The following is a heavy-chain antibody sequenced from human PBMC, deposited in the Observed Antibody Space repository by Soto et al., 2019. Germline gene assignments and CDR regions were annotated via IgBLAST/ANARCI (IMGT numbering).Heavy chain of an antibody. CDR1: GGSLSSTSYH. J-gene: IGHJ4*02. CDR3: ATYSGSYSYHYFAY. Sequence: SETLSLTCTVPGGSLSSTSYHWGWILQPPGKGLEYIGNIYYTGTTYYHPSLKSRLTISVDPSKNQFSLKVTSMTAADTAVYYCATYSGSYSYHYFAYWGQGLLVTV. D-gene: IGHD1-26*01. CDR2: IYYTGTT. V-gene: IGHV4-39*01.